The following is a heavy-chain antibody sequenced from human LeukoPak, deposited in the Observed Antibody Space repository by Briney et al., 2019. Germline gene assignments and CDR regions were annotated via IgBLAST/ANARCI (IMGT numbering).Heavy chain of an antibody. CDR3: ARPGYGSGSYYTNWFDP. J-gene: IGHJ5*02. CDR1: GGSISSSSDY. D-gene: IGHD3-10*01. Sequence: SETLFLTCTVSGGSISSSSDYWGWIRQPPGKRLEWIASIYSSGGAYYNPSLKSRVTISVDTSKNHFSLKLSSVTAADTAVYYCARPGYGSGSYYTNWFDPWGQGTLVTVSS. CDR2: IYSSGGA. V-gene: IGHV4-39*02.